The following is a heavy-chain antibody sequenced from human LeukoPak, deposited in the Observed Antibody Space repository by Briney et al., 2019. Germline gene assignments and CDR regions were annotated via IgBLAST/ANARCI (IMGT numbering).Heavy chain of an antibody. V-gene: IGHV3-53*01. CDR1: GFTVSSNY. Sequence: GGSLRLSCAASGFTVSSNYMSWVRQAPGKGLEWVSVIYSGGTTNYADSVKGRFTISRDNSKNTLYLQMNSLRAEDTAVYYCARESGYGDYVGPWGQGTLVTVSS. CDR3: ARESGYGDYVGP. D-gene: IGHD4-17*01. J-gene: IGHJ5*02. CDR2: IYSGGTT.